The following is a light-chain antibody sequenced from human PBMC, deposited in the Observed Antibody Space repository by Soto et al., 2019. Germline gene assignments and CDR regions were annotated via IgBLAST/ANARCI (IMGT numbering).Light chain of an antibody. J-gene: IGKJ3*01. CDR3: QQRHTWPSG. CDR2: DAS. CDR1: LSISNY. V-gene: IGKV3-11*01. Sequence: EIVLTQSPATLSLSPGERATLSCRASLSISNYLAWYQQKPGQAPRLLIYDASNRATGIPARFSGSGSGTDFTLTISSLEPEDFAVYYCQQRHTWPSGFGPGTKVDIK.